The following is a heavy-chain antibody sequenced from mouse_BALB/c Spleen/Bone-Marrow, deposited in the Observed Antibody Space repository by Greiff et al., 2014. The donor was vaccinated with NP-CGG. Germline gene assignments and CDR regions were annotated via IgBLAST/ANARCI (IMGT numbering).Heavy chain of an antibody. CDR3: TRGRTWDFDY. CDR1: GYTFTSYY. V-gene: IGHV1S81*02. J-gene: IGHJ2*01. D-gene: IGHD4-1*01. Sequence: LQESGAELVKPGASVKLSCKASGYTFTSYYMYWVKQRPGQGLEWIGEINPSNGGTNFNEKFKSRATLTVDKSSSTAYMQLSSLTSEDSAVYYCTRGRTWDFDYWDQGTTLTVSS. CDR2: INPSNGGT.